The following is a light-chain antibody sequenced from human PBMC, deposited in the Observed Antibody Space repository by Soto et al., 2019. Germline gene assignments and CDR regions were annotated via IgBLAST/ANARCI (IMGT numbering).Light chain of an antibody. Sequence: DIQMTQSPSSVSASVGDRVTITCRASRGFSSWLAWYQQKPGKAPKLLIYAASSLQSGVPSRFSGSGSGTDLTITISSLQPEDFATYYCQQANSFPWTFGQGTKVEIK. CDR2: AAS. V-gene: IGKV1-12*01. CDR3: QQANSFPWT. CDR1: RGFSSW. J-gene: IGKJ1*01.